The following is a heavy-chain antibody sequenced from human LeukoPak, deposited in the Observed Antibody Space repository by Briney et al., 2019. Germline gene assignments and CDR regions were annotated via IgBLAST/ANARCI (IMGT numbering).Heavy chain of an antibody. D-gene: IGHD3-22*01. CDR2: ISWDGGSR. CDR3: AKDLDSSGYRFYFRH. CDR1: GFSFDVYT. J-gene: IGHJ1*01. V-gene: IGHV3-43*01. Sequence: PGGSLRLSCAASGFSFDVYTVHWVRQAPGEGLGWVSLISWDGGSRDYADTVKGRFTISRDNSKNSLYLQMNSLRTEDTALYYCAKDLDSSGYRFYFRHWGQGTLVTVSS.